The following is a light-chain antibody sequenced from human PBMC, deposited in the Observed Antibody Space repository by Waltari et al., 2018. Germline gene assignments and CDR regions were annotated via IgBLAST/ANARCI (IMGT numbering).Light chain of an antibody. CDR1: QNIDSY. CDR2: DAS. V-gene: IGKV3-11*01. J-gene: IGKJ4*01. Sequence: ELVLTQSPATLSLSPGARATLSCRASQNIDSYLAWDQLKPGQVPRLLIYDASNRATGIPARFSGSGSGADFTLIISSLEPEDFAVYYCHQRSKWPLTFGGGTKVEIK. CDR3: HQRSKWPLT.